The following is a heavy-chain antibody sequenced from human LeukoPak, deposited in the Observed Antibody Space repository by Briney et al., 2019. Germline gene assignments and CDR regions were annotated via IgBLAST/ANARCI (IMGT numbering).Heavy chain of an antibody. J-gene: IGHJ4*02. CDR3: AREGRDGPFDY. Sequence: ASVKVSCKASGYTFTSYYMHWVRQAPGQGLEWMGIINPSGGSTTYAQKFQVRVSMTRDTSTSTVYTELSSLRSEDTAVYYCAREGRDGPFDYWGQGTLVTVSS. V-gene: IGHV1-46*01. CDR1: GYTFTSYY. CDR2: INPSGGST. D-gene: IGHD5-24*01.